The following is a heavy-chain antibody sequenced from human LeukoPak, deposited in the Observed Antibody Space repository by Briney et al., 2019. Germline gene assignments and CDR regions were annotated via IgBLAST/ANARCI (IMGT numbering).Heavy chain of an antibody. Sequence: PSETLSLTCTVSGGSISSSSYYWGWIRQPPGKGLECIGSIYYSGSTYYNPSLKSRVTISVDTSKNQFSLKLSSVTAADTAVYCCARHAGSRYCSGGSCPPATPFDYWGQGTLVTVSS. CDR1: GGSISSSSYY. D-gene: IGHD2-15*01. CDR3: ARHAGSRYCSGGSCPPATPFDY. V-gene: IGHV4-39*01. J-gene: IGHJ4*02. CDR2: IYYSGST.